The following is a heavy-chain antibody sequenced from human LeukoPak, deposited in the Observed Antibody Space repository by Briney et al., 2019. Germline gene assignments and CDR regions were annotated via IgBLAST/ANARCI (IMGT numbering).Heavy chain of an antibody. Sequence: SETLSLTCTVSGDPISSGDYYWSWIRQPPGKGLEWIGYIHYSGSTHYNPSLKSRVTMSVDTSKNQFSLNLRSMTAADTAVYFCGRAHGYSGSYWALEHWGQGTLVTVPS. D-gene: IGHD1-26*01. CDR1: GDPISSGDYY. CDR2: IHYSGST. J-gene: IGHJ1*01. CDR3: GRAHGYSGSYWALEH. V-gene: IGHV4-30-4*01.